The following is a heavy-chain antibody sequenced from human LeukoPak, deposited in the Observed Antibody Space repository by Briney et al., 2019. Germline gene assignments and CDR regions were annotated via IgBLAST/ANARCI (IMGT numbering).Heavy chain of an antibody. CDR3: AKLVVPAAIRGGAFDI. J-gene: IGHJ3*02. CDR2: ISGSGGST. V-gene: IGHV3-23*01. D-gene: IGHD2-2*01. Sequence: GGSLRLSCAASGFTFSSDAMSWVRQAPGKGLEWVSAISGSGGSTYYADSVKGRFTISRDNSKNTLYLQMNSLRAEDTAVYYCAKLVVPAAIRGGAFDIWGQGTMVTVSS. CDR1: GFTFSSDA.